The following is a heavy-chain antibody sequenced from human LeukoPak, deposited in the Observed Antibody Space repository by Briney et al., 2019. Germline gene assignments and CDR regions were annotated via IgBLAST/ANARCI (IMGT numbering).Heavy chain of an antibody. CDR2: VSKKSDYM. CDR1: GFTFSSYG. Sequence: GGSLRLSCAASGFTFSSYGMHWVRQAPGKGLEGVAGVSKKSDYMAYADSVKGRFTISRDNAKNSLYLQMNSLRAEDTALYYCAKERYDGSGAAYDNWGQGTLVTVSS. V-gene: IGHV3-9*01. D-gene: IGHD3-10*01. CDR3: AKERYDGSGAAYDN. J-gene: IGHJ4*02.